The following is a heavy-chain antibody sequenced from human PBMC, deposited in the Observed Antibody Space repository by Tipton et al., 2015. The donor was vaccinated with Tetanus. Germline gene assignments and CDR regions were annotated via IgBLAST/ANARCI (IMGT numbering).Heavy chain of an antibody. CDR2: IWNDGSYK. V-gene: IGHV3-33*01. CDR1: GFTFSTNA. J-gene: IGHJ6*02. D-gene: IGHD5-18*01. Sequence: SLRLSCAASGFTFSTNAMHWVRQAPGKGLGWVAAIWNDGSYKYYADSVKGRFTVSRDNSKNTLYLEMTSLRAEDTAVYYCARVGISQNAYSYVYRGLDVWGQGTTVTVSS. CDR3: ARVGISQNAYSYVYRGLDV.